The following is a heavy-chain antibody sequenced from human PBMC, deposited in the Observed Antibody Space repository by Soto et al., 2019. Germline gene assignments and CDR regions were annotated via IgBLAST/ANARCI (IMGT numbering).Heavy chain of an antibody. CDR1: GFTFSSYA. CDR3: ARRGSGSYYDY. J-gene: IGHJ4*02. V-gene: IGHV3-23*01. D-gene: IGHD1-26*01. CDR2: ISGSGGST. Sequence: EVQLLESGGGLVQPGGSLRLSCAASGFTFSSYAMRWVRQAPVKGLEWVSAISGSGGSTYYADSVKGRFTISRDKSKNTLYLQMTSLSAEDTAVYYCARRGSGSYYDYWGQGTLVTVSS.